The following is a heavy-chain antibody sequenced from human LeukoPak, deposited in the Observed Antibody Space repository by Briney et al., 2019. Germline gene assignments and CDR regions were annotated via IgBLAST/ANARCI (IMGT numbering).Heavy chain of an antibody. CDR2: IYYSGST. J-gene: IGHJ4*02. CDR3: ARYPTYYYDSSGYYPLYYFDY. CDR1: GGSISSSSYY. Sequence: SETLSLTCTVSGGSISSSSYYWGWIRQPPGKGLEWIGSIYYSGSTYYNPSLKSRVTISVDTSKTQFSLKLSSVTAADTAVYYCARYPTYYYDSSGYYPLYYFDYWGQGTLVTVSS. V-gene: IGHV4-39*01. D-gene: IGHD3-22*01.